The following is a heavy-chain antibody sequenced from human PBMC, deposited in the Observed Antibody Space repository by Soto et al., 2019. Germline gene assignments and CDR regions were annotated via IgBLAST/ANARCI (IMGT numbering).Heavy chain of an antibody. CDR3: ARFGRTGTTPY. Sequence: SETLSLTCTVSGGSISSSSYYWGWIRQPPGKGLEWIGSVYYSGSTYYNPSLKSRVTISVDTSKNQFSLKLSSVTAADTAVYYCARFGRTGTTPYWGQGTLVTVSS. D-gene: IGHD1-1*01. CDR2: VYYSGST. J-gene: IGHJ4*02. V-gene: IGHV4-39*01. CDR1: GGSISSSSYY.